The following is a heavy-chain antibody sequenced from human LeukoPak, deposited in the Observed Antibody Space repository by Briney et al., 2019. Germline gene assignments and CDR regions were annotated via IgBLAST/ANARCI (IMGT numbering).Heavy chain of an antibody. Sequence: GGSLRLSCVYSGLTESGLTLSSDWMSWVRQPPGKGLEWVANINQDTLKKYYLDSVKGRFTISRDNAKNSLYLQMNSLRAEDTAVYYCARDDNEDSSGWSLGPFRYYFDYWGQGTLVTVSS. V-gene: IGHV3-7*01. CDR2: INQDTLKK. CDR1: GLTLSSDW. CDR3: ARDDNEDSSGWSLGPFRYYFDY. J-gene: IGHJ4*02. D-gene: IGHD6-19*01.